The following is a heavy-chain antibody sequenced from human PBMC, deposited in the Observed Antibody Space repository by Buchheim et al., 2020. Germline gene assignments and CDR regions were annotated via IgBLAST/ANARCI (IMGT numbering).Heavy chain of an antibody. V-gene: IGHV3-30-3*01. Sequence: QVQLVESGGGVVQPGRSLRLSCAASGFTFSSYAMHWVRQAPGKGLEWVAVISYDGSNKYYADSVKGRFTISRDNSKNTLYLQMNSLRAEDTAVYYCAREQYGRVAFDIWGQGT. CDR1: GFTFSSYA. CDR3: AREQYGRVAFDI. J-gene: IGHJ3*02. D-gene: IGHD1-26*01. CDR2: ISYDGSNK.